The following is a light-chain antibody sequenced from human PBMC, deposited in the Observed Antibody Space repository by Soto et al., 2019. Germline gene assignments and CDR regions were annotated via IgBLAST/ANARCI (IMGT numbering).Light chain of an antibody. CDR2: GAS. CDR3: HEYNTWPWT. J-gene: IGKJ1*01. V-gene: IGKV3-15*01. Sequence: EKVMTQSPATLSISPGERATLSCRASQSVTSNLAWYQQKPGQAPRLLIFGASTRATGIPARFSGSGSGTEFILTISSLQSEDFAVYYCHEYNTWPWTFGQGTKVDIK. CDR1: QSVTSN.